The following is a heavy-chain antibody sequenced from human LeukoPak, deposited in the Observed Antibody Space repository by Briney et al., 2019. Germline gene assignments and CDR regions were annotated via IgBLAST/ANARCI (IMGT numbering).Heavy chain of an antibody. V-gene: IGHV7-4-1*02. CDR1: GGTFSSYA. CDR3: ARGIEVATIRDYFDY. CDR2: INTNTGNP. D-gene: IGHD5-12*01. J-gene: IGHJ4*02. Sequence: ASVKVSCKASGGTFSSYAISWVQQAPGQGLEWMGWINTNTGNPTYAQGFTGRFVFSLDTSVSTAYLQISSLKAEDTAVYYCARGIEVATIRDYFDYWGQGTLVTVSS.